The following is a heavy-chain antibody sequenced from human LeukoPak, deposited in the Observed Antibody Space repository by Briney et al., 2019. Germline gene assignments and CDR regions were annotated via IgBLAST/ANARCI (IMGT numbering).Heavy chain of an antibody. Sequence: GGSLRLSCAASGFTLSSHTMNWVRQAPGKGLEWVSGINWNGGSTGYADSVKGRFTISRDNAKNSLYLQMNSLRAEDTALYYCARDYYDSSGSTNAFDIWGQGTMVTVSS. CDR2: INWNGGST. CDR1: GFTLSSHT. V-gene: IGHV3-20*04. CDR3: ARDYYDSSGSTNAFDI. D-gene: IGHD3-22*01. J-gene: IGHJ3*02.